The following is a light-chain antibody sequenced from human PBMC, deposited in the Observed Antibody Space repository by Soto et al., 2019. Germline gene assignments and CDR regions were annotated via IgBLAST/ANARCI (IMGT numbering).Light chain of an antibody. J-gene: IGKJ4*01. V-gene: IGKV3-15*01. CDR3: QQYIRWPLT. CDR2: GAS. CDR1: QSVSSN. Sequence: TVLTQSPATLSVSPGERATLSCRASQSVSSNLAWYQQKPGQAPSLLIYGASTRATGTPARFSGSGSGTEFTLTISSLQSEDFAVYYCQQYIRWPLTFGGGTKVDIK.